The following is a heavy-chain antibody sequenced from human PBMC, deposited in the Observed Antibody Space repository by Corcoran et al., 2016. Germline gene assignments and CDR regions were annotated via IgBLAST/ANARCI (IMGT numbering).Heavy chain of an antibody. V-gene: IGHV2-26*01. Sequence: QVTLKESGPVLVKPTETLTLTCTVSGFSLSNARMGVSWIRQPPGKALEWLAHIFSNDEKSYSTSLKSRLTISKDNSKSQVVLTMTNMDPVDTATYDCARSFRVATITRPVGNLIYYFDYWGQGTLVTVSS. CDR2: IFSNDEK. CDR3: ARSFRVATITRPVGNLIYYFDY. D-gene: IGHD5-12*01. J-gene: IGHJ4*02. CDR1: GFSLSNARMG.